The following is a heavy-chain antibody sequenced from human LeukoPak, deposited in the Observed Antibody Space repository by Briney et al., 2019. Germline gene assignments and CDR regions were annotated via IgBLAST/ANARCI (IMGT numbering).Heavy chain of an antibody. CDR2: IYHSGST. V-gene: IGHV4-38-2*02. CDR3: ARMIPGIAAAGTFWFDP. CDR1: GYSISSGYY. Sequence: PSETLSLTCTVSGYSISSGYYWGWIRQPPGKGLEWIGSIYHSGSTYYNPSPKSRVTISVDTSKNQFSLKLSSVTAADTAVYYCARMIPGIAAAGTFWFDPWGQGTLVTVSS. D-gene: IGHD6-13*01. J-gene: IGHJ5*02.